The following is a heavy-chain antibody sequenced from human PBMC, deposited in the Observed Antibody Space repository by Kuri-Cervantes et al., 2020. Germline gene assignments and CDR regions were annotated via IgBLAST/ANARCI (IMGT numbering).Heavy chain of an antibody. CDR1: GGSFSGYY. CDR2: INHSGST. CDR3: ARDRSSSWN. D-gene: IGHD6-13*01. Sequence: SETLSLTCAVYGGSFSGYYWSWIRQPPGKGLEWIGEINHSGSTNYNPSLKSRVTISVDTSKNQFSLKLSSVTAADTAVYYCARDRSSSWNWGQGTLVTVSS. V-gene: IGHV4-34*01. J-gene: IGHJ4*02.